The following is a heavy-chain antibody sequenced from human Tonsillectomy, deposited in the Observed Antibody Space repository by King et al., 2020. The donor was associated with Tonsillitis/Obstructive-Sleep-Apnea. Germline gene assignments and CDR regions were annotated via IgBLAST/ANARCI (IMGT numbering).Heavy chain of an antibody. V-gene: IGHV1-24*01. CDR2: VDLEDGET. CDR3: ATVSSAGGAYYFDY. J-gene: IGHJ4*02. CDR1: GYTLTELS. D-gene: IGHD6-25*01. Sequence: VQLVESGAEVKKPGASVKVSCKVSGYTLTELSMHWVRQAPGKGLEWMGGVDLEDGETIYAQKFQGRVTMTEDTSTDTAYMELSSLRAEETAVYYCATVSSAGGAYYFDYWGQGTLVTVSS.